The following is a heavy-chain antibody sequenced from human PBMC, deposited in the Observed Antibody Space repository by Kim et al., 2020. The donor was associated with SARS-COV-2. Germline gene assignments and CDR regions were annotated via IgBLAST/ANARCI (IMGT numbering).Heavy chain of an antibody. Sequence: SETLSLTCAVSGGSISGNNWWSWVRQPPGRGLEWIGEIYRSGITNYNPSLKTRVTISVDKSKNQFSLNLTSVTAADTAVYYCARDTAAAAYWGQGTLVTV. CDR2: IYRSGIT. CDR3: ARDTAAAAY. J-gene: IGHJ4*02. CDR1: GGSISGNNW. V-gene: IGHV4-4*02. D-gene: IGHD6-13*01.